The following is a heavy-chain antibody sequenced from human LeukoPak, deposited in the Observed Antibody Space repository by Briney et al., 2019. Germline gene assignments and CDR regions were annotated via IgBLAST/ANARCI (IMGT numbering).Heavy chain of an antibody. CDR1: GFTFSSYS. Sequence: PGGSLRLSCAASGFTFSSYSMNWVRQAPGKGLEWVSYISSSGSTIYYADSVKGRFTISRDNAKNSLYLQMNSLRAEDAALYYCARAYYYDSSGGFDYWGQGTLVTVSS. J-gene: IGHJ4*02. D-gene: IGHD3-22*01. CDR3: ARAYYYDSSGGFDY. CDR2: ISSSGSTI. V-gene: IGHV3-48*04.